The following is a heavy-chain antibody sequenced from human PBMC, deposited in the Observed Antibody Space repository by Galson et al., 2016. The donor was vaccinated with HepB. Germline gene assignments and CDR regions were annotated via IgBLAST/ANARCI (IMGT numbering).Heavy chain of an antibody. D-gene: IGHD4-11*01. CDR3: AKYSITAGAMDV. Sequence: SLRLSCAASGFTFSRYTMHWVRQAPGKGLQWVAVISNDGSNTYYADSVRGRFTLSRDNSKNTLSLQMNSLRGEDTAVYYCAKYSITAGAMDVWGQGTTVTVSS. CDR2: ISNDGSNT. J-gene: IGHJ6*02. V-gene: IGHV3-30*01. CDR1: GFTFSRYT.